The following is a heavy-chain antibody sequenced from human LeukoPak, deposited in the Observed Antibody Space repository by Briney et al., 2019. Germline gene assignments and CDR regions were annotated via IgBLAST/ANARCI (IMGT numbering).Heavy chain of an antibody. V-gene: IGHV4-31*03. CDR2: IYYSGST. J-gene: IGHJ6*03. CDR1: GGSISSGGYY. D-gene: IGHD6-25*01. Sequence: PSETLSLTCTVSGGSISSGGYYWSWIRQHPGKGLEWIGYIYYSGSTYYNPSLKGRVTISVDTSKNQFSLRLSSVTAADTAVYYCASSRGYTSGLWYYYMDVWGKGTTVTVSS. CDR3: ASSRGYTSGLWYYYMDV.